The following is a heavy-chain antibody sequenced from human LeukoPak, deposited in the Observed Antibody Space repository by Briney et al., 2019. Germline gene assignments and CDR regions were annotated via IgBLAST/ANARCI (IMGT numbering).Heavy chain of an antibody. V-gene: IGHV1-2*06. CDR1: GYTSTGYY. CDR2: INPNSGGT. D-gene: IGHD1-1*01. J-gene: IGHJ4*02. CDR3: ARDGDLQPEFDY. Sequence: ASVKVSCKASGYTSTGYYMHWVRQAPGQGLEWMGRINPNSGGTNYAQKFQGRVTMTRDTSISTAYMELSRLRSDDTAVYYCARDGDLQPEFDYWGQGTLVTVSS.